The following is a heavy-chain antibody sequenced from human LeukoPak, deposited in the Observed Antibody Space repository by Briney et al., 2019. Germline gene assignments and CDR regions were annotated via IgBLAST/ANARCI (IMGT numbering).Heavy chain of an antibody. CDR1: GFTFSSYA. J-gene: IGHJ4*02. V-gene: IGHV3-23*01. D-gene: IGHD6-19*01. Sequence: GGSLRLSCAASGFTFSSYAMSWVRQAPGKGLECVSTISGGGDFTYYADSVKGRFTFSRDNSKNMMYLQMNSLRAEDTALYYCAKGSSGWYSHFWGQGTLVTVSS. CDR2: ISGGGDFT. CDR3: AKGSSGWYSHF.